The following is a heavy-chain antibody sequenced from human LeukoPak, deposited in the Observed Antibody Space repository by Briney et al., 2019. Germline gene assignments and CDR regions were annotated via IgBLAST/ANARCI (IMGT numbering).Heavy chain of an antibody. Sequence: SETLSLTCTVSGGSISSSSYYWGWIRQPPGKGLEWIGSIYYSGSTYYNPSLKSRVTISVDTSKNQFSLKLSSVTAADTAVYYCARHGGSSWYRPATWDWFDPWGQGTLVTVSS. J-gene: IGHJ5*02. CDR2: IYYSGST. CDR1: GGSISSSSYY. D-gene: IGHD6-13*01. CDR3: ARHGGSSWYRPATWDWFDP. V-gene: IGHV4-39*01.